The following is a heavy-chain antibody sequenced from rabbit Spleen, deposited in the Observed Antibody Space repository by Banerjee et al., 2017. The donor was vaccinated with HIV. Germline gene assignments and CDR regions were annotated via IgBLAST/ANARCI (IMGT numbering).Heavy chain of an antibody. J-gene: IGHJ4*01. V-gene: IGHV1S45*01. CDR3: ARDKELAIWGYEFDL. CDR2: INAVTGKA. D-gene: IGHD3-1*01. Sequence: QEQLVESGGGLVQPEGSLKLSCTASGFSFSNKAVVCWVRQAPGKGLEWIACINAVTGKAVYASWAKGRFTISKTSSTVDLKMTSLTAADTATYFCARDKELAIWGYEFDLWGPGTLVTVS. CDR1: GFSFSNKAV.